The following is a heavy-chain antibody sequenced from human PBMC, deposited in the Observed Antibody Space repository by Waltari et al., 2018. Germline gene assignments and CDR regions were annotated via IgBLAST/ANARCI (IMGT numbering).Heavy chain of an antibody. CDR3: AKDAFGNTYLDL. J-gene: IGHJ4*02. CDR2: IGFDGSDK. D-gene: IGHD3-10*01. CDR1: GLTLSSFG. Sequence: QVQLVESGGGVVKPGGYLGLTCAASGLTLSSFGMHWVSQAPGKGLEWVALIGFDGSDKFYADSVRGRFTISRDNSKRTLHLDMNNLKVDDTAMYYCAKDAFGNTYLDLWGQGTLVTVSS. V-gene: IGHV3-30*02.